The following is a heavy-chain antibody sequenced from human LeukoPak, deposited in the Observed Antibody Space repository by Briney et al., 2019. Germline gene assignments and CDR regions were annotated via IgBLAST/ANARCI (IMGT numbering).Heavy chain of an antibody. CDR1: GFTFSSYA. V-gene: IGHV3-23*01. CDR2: IRGSGGST. D-gene: IGHD6-13*01. CDR3: AKRGAYSSSWYPSPDY. J-gene: IGHJ4*02. Sequence: GGSLRLSCAASGFTFSSYAMSWVRQAPGKGLEWVSAIRGSGGSTYYADSVKGRFTISRDNSKNTLYLQMNSLRAEDTAVYYCAKRGAYSSSWYPSPDYWGQGTLVTVSS.